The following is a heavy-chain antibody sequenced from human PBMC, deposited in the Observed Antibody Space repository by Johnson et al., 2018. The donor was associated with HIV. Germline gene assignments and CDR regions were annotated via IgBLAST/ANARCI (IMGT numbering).Heavy chain of an antibody. J-gene: IGHJ3*02. Sequence: QMLLVEYGGGLVKPGGSLRLSCAASRFTFSDYYMSWIRQTPGKGLEWVSYISSSGGTIYYADSVKGRFSISRDNAKNSLYLQMNSLRAEDTAVYYCARDRGYWDAFDIWGQGTMVTVSS. CDR2: ISSSGGTI. CDR3: ARDRGYWDAFDI. V-gene: IGHV3-11*04. CDR1: RFTFSDYY. D-gene: IGHD3-22*01.